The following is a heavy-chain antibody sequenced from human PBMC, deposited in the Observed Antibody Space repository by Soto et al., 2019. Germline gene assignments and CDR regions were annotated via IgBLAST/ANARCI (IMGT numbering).Heavy chain of an antibody. V-gene: IGHV6-1*01. CDR3: ARDLMSEQQLRVDGYYYYGMDV. CDR2: TYYRSKWYN. D-gene: IGHD6-13*01. Sequence: SQTLSFTCAISGDSVSSNSAAWNWIRQSPSRGLEWLGRTYYRSKWYNDYAVSVKSRITINPDTSKNQFSLQLNSVTPEDTAVYYCARDLMSEQQLRVDGYYYYGMDVWGQGTTVTVSS. J-gene: IGHJ6*02. CDR1: GDSVSSNSAA.